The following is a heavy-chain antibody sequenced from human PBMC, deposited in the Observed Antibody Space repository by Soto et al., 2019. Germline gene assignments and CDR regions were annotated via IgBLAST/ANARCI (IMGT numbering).Heavy chain of an antibody. Sequence: SGPTLVNPTETLTLTCTFSGFSLTSPGMCVSWIRQSPGKALEWLALIERDDDDKYYSTSLKTRLTISKDTRKNQVVLTMANMEPADTASYYCARSIRGPRRFNGMDVWGQGTTVTVSS. J-gene: IGHJ6*02. CDR2: IERDDDDK. CDR3: ARSIRGPRRFNGMDV. CDR1: GFSLTSPGMC. D-gene: IGHD1-20*01. V-gene: IGHV2-70*13.